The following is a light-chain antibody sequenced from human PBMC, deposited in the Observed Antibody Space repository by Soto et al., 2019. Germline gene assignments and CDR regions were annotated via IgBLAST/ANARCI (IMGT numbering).Light chain of an antibody. J-gene: IGKJ5*01. CDR2: GAS. V-gene: IGKV3-15*01. Sequence: EIVLTQSPGTLSLSPGERATLSCRASQSVSNTFLAWYQQRPGQAPRLLVYGASTRASGIPPRFSGSGSGTDFTLTISSLQSEDFAVYYCQQLNYWPRITFGQGTRLEI. CDR1: QSVSNT. CDR3: QQLNYWPRIT.